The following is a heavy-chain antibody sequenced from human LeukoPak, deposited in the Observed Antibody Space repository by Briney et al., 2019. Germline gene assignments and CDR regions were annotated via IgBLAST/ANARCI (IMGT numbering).Heavy chain of an antibody. V-gene: IGHV3-23*01. CDR2: ISGSGANT. CDR1: GFTFSAYG. J-gene: IGHJ6*02. CDR3: AKGAILMLYADSFRYYVMDV. D-gene: IGHD2-8*01. Sequence: QPGGSLRLSCAASGFTFSAYGMTWVRQAPGKGLEWVSSISGSGANTYYADSVKGRFTISRDNSKNTLYLQMNSLRADDTAVYYCAKGAILMLYADSFRYYVMDVWGQGTTVTVSS.